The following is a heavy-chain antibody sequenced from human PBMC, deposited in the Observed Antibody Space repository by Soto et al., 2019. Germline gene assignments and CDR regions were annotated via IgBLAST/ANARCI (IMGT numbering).Heavy chain of an antibody. CDR2: IYYSGST. V-gene: IGHV4-59*06. CDR3: VRGRRDLVVLDAFDI. CDR1: GGSISSYY. D-gene: IGHD2-15*01. J-gene: IGHJ3*02. Sequence: PSETLSLTCTVSGGSISSYYWSWIRQHPGKGLEWIGYIYYSGSTYYNPSLKSRVTISVDTSKNQFSLKLSSVTAADTAVYYCVRGRRDLVVLDAFDIWGQGTMVTVSS.